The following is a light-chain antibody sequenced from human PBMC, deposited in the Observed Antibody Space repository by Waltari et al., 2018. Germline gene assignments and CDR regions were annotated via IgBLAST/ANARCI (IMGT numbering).Light chain of an antibody. CDR3: QRYNRAPIT. CDR1: EDIRTY. V-gene: IGKV1-27*01. CDR2: AAS. J-gene: IGKJ5*01. Sequence: DIQLTQSPSSASASLGDRVTITCRASEDIRTYLAWYQQKAGKVPKLLIYAASSLPSGVPSRFSGSGSGTQFTLTIDGLQSEDVATYYCQRYNRAPITFGQGTRLEIK.